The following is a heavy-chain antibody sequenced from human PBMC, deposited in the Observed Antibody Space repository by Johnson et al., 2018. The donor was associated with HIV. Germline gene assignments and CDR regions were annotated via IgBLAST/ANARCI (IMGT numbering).Heavy chain of an antibody. D-gene: IGHD5-18*01. CDR3: ARDSPRIQLWDDAFDI. CDR2: IYSGGST. J-gene: IGHJ3*02. CDR1: GFTV. Sequence: VLLVESGGGLVQPGGSLRLSCVASGFTVRKGLEWVSVIYSGGSTYYVDSVKGRFTISRDNAKNSLFLQMNNLRAEDTAVYYCARDSPRIQLWDDAFDIWGQGTMVTVSS. V-gene: IGHV3-66*01.